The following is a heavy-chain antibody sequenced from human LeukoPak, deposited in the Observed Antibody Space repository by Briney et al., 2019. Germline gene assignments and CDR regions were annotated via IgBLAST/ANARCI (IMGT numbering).Heavy chain of an antibody. Sequence: SETLSLTCTVSGGSISSSSYYWGWIRQPPGKGLEWIGSIYYSGSTYYNPSLKSRVTISVDTSKNQFSLKLSSVTAADTAVYYCARHSHPSRSSWYLSPPLGGWFDPWGQGTLVTVSS. D-gene: IGHD6-13*01. CDR3: ARHSHPSRSSWYLSPPLGGWFDP. V-gene: IGHV4-39*01. CDR2: IYYSGST. J-gene: IGHJ5*02. CDR1: GGSISSSSYY.